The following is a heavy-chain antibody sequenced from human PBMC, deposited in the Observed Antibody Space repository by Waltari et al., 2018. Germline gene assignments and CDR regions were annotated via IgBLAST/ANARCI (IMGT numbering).Heavy chain of an antibody. J-gene: IGHJ5*02. D-gene: IGHD4-4*01. CDR3: ATKPTDSAWYER. Sequence: EVQLVESGGGLIQPGGSLSLSCAASGFTASTNYMSRVRQAPGKGLEWVSVIYSDGRTYYAAAVEGRFTISRDDSKNTLYLQMNSLGLEDTAVYYCATKPTDSAWYERWGQGTLVTVSS. CDR2: IYSDGRT. V-gene: IGHV3-53*01. CDR1: GFTASTNY.